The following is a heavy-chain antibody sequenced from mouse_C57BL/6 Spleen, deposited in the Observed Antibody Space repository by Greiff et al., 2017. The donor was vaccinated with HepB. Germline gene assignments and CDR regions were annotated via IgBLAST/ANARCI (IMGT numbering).Heavy chain of an antibody. CDR2: ISDGGSYI. D-gene: IGHD2-5*01. V-gene: IGHV5-4*01. Sequence: EVLLVESGGGLVKPGGSLKLSCAASGFTFSSYAMSWVRQTPEKRLEWVATISDGGSYIYYPDNVKGRFTISRDNAKNNLYLQMSHLKSEDTAMYYCARGVNYYAMDYWGQGTSVTVSS. J-gene: IGHJ4*01. CDR1: GFTFSSYA. CDR3: ARGVNYYAMDY.